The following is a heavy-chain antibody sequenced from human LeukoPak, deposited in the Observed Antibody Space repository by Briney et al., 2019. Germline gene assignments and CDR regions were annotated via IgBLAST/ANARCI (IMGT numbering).Heavy chain of an antibody. CDR2: IDYSGKT. Sequence: SQTLSLTCSVSGVSISGRGYWGWIRQHPGKGLEWIGYIDYSGKTYYKPSLQSRVIISADTSQNQFTLKVSSVTAADTAVYYCATGYGSGWFDAWGQGAVVTVSS. J-gene: IGHJ5*02. CDR3: ATGYGSGWFDA. D-gene: IGHD3-9*01. V-gene: IGHV4-31*03. CDR1: GVSISGRGY.